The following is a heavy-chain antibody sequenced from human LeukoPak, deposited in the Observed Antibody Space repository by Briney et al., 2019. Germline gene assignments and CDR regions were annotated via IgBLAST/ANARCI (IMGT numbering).Heavy chain of an antibody. Sequence: PSETLSLTCTVSGYSISSGYYWGWIRQPPGKGLEWIGSIYHSGSTYYNPSLKSRVTISVDTSKNQFSLKLSSVTAADTAVYYCARGVVITKRWAPKTDYYYMDVWGKGTTVTVSS. CDR3: ARGVVITKRWAPKTDYYYMDV. V-gene: IGHV4-38-2*02. CDR2: IYHSGST. D-gene: IGHD3-22*01. J-gene: IGHJ6*03. CDR1: GYSISSGYY.